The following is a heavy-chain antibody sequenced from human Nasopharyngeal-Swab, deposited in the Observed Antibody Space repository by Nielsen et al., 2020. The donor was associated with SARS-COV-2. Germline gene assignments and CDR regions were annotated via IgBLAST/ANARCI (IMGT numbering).Heavy chain of an antibody. V-gene: IGHV6-1*01. CDR3: ARGRDFSFDS. Sequence: SQTLPLTCALSGDRVSSHSACWNCIRQSPSRGLVWLGTTLYRSKWYNDYAESVKSRIAVNPDTSKNQFSLQLNSVTPEDTAVYYCARGRDFSFDSWGQGTLVTASS. J-gene: IGHJ4*02. D-gene: IGHD3-3*01. CDR1: GDRVSSHSAC. CDR2: TLYRSKWYN.